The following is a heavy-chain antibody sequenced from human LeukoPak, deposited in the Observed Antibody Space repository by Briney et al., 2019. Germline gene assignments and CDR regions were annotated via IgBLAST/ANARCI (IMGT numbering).Heavy chain of an antibody. CDR1: GFTFSSYA. V-gene: IGHV3-7*01. J-gene: IGHJ4*02. CDR2: IKQDGSEK. CDR3: ARGLYSGSYY. D-gene: IGHD1-26*01. Sequence: PGGSLRLSCAASGFTFSSYAMSWVRQAPGKGLEWVANIKQDGSEKYYVDSVKGRFTISRDNAKNSLYLQMNSLRAEDTAVYYCARGLYSGSYYWGQGTLVTVSS.